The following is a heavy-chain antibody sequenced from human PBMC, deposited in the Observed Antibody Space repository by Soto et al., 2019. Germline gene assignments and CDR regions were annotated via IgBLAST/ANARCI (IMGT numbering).Heavy chain of an antibody. D-gene: IGHD3-10*01. CDR1: GYTLTGYY. CDR3: ARGYYGSGSYGPYYYYGMDV. CDR2: INPNSGGT. Sequence: ASVKVSCKASGYTLTGYYMQWVRQATGQGLEWMGWINPNSGGTNYAQKFQGWVTMTRDTSISTAYMELSRLRSDDTAVYYCARGYYGSGSYGPYYYYGMDVWGQGTTVTVSS. V-gene: IGHV1-2*04. J-gene: IGHJ6*02.